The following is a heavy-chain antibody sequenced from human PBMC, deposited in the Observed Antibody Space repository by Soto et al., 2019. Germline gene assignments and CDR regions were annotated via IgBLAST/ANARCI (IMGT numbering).Heavy chain of an antibody. Sequence: QVQLVQSGAEVKKPGASVKVSCKASGYTFTGYGISWVRQAPGQGLEWLGWIRAYNGNTNYAQKLQGRVTMTTNTSTNTANMELRSLRSDDTAVYYGALIGFGTGTGTTAFDHWGQGTLVTVSS. CDR2: IRAYNGNT. CDR1: GYTFTGYG. V-gene: IGHV1-18*01. J-gene: IGHJ5*02. D-gene: IGHD1-1*01. CDR3: ALIGFGTGTGTTAFDH.